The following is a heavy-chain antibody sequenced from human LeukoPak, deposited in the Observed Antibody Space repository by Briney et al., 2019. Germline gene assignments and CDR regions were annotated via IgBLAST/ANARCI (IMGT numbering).Heavy chain of an antibody. Sequence: GGSLRLSCAASGFTFDDYAMHWVRQAPGKGLEWVSSISYSSSYIYYADSLKGRFTISRDNAKNSLYLQMNSLRAEDTAVYYCARDPTWGSDWGQGTLVTVSS. CDR2: ISYSSSYI. J-gene: IGHJ4*02. CDR3: ARDPTWGSD. CDR1: GFTFDDYA. V-gene: IGHV3-21*01. D-gene: IGHD7-27*01.